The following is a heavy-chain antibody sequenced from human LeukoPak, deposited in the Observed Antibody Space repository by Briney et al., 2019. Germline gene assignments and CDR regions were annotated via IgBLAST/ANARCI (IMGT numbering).Heavy chain of an antibody. CDR3: ARVSATNDAFDI. V-gene: IGHV3-21*04. CDR2: ISSSGSTI. J-gene: IGHJ3*02. D-gene: IGHD1-26*01. CDR1: GFTFSSYA. Sequence: GGSLRLSCAASGFTFSSYAMSWVRQAPGKGLEWVSAISSSGSTIYYADSVKGRFTISRDNAKNSLYLQMNSLRAEDTAVYYCARVSATNDAFDIWGQGTMVTVSS.